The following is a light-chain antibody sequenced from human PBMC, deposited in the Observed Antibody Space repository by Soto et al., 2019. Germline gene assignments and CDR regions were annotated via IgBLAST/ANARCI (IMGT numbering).Light chain of an antibody. J-gene: IGKJ4*01. CDR3: QQYDDWLRLT. CDR2: GAS. CDR1: ERLSSVY. V-gene: IGKV3D-15*01. Sequence: EIVLTQSPGTLSLSPGERATLSCRASERLSSVYLAWYQQRPGQPPRLLIFGASSRATGIPARFSGSGSGTEFNLTISSLQSEDFAVYFCQQYDDWLRLTFGGGTKVDIK.